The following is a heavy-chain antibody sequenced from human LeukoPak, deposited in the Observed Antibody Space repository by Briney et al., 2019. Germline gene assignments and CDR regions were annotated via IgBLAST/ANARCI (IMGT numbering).Heavy chain of an antibody. CDR1: GGSFSGYY. CDR2: INHSGST. J-gene: IGHJ4*02. CDR3: ARRWLQFSVFDY. Sequence: ASETLSLTCAVYGGSFSGYYWSWIRQPPVKGLEWIGEINHSGSTNYNPSLKSRVTISVDTSKNQFSLKLSSVTAADTAVYYCARRWLQFSVFDYWGQGTLVTVSS. D-gene: IGHD5-24*01. V-gene: IGHV4-34*01.